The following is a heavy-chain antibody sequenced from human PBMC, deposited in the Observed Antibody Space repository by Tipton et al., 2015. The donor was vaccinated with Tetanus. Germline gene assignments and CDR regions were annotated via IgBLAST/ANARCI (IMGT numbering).Heavy chain of an antibody. CDR3: GRAGGGGRRINGPAGIDY. Sequence: QLVQSGAEVKKPGSSVKVSCKASGGTFSNYAISWVRQAPGQGLEWMGGIIPIFGTAKYAQKFQGRVTITADESTSTAYMELSSRRSGATAVYCGGRAGGGGRRINGPAGIDYWGQGTLVTVSS. CDR1: GGTFSNYA. J-gene: IGHJ4*02. D-gene: IGHD1-20*01. V-gene: IGHV1-69*01. CDR2: IIPIFGTA.